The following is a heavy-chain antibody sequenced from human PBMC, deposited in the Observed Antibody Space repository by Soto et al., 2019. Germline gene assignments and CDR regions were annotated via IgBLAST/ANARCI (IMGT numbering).Heavy chain of an antibody. V-gene: IGHV3-7*03. J-gene: IGHJ5*02. CDR3: TTVSVVIISGHNWFDP. CDR2: IKGDGSEK. Sequence: GGSLRLSCAASGFTFSRYWMSWVRQAPGKGLEWVANIKGDGSEKYYADSVKGRFTISRDNSKNTLYLQMNSLKTEDTGVYYCTTVSVVIISGHNWFDPWGQGTLVTVSS. CDR1: GFTFSRYW. D-gene: IGHD3-22*01.